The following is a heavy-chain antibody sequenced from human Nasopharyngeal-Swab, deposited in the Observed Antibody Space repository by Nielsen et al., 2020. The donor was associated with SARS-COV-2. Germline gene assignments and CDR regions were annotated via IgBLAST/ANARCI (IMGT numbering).Heavy chain of an antibody. D-gene: IGHD3-22*01. CDR1: GFTFSNYA. V-gene: IGHV3-33*08. CDR2: IWYDGSNK. CDR3: ARDLPAFYDSSGYNFGY. Sequence: GESLKISCAASGFTFSNYAMHWVRQAPGKGLEWVAVIWYDGSNKYYADSVKGRFTISRDNSKNTLYLQMNSLRAEDTAVYYCARDLPAFYDSSGYNFGYWGQGTLVTVSS. J-gene: IGHJ4*02.